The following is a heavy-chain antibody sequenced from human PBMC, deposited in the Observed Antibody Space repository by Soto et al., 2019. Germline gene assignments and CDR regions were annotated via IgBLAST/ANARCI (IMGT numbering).Heavy chain of an antibody. CDR1: GYTFSNYA. J-gene: IGHJ3*01. V-gene: IGHV1-3*01. Sequence: QVQLVQSGAEVKKPGASVKVSCKASGYTFSNYAMHWVRQAPGERLEWMGWINAGNGNTKYSQKFQGRVTITRDTSASTAYMELSGLRSEDTAVYYCARSYYDLLTGYSQDAFDLWGQGTVVTVSS. CDR2: INAGNGNT. CDR3: ARSYYDLLTGYSQDAFDL. D-gene: IGHD3-9*01.